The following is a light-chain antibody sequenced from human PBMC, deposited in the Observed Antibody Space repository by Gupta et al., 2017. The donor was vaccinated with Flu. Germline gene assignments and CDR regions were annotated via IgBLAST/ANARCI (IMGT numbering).Light chain of an antibody. CDR1: QGISSY. Sequence: PSSLSASVGDRVTITCRASQGISSYLDWYQQKPGKAPKLLIYAASTLQSGVPSRFSGSGSGTEFTLTISSLQPEDFATYYCQQLNSYPRAFGPGTKVDIK. J-gene: IGKJ3*01. CDR3: QQLNSYPRA. V-gene: IGKV1-9*01. CDR2: AAS.